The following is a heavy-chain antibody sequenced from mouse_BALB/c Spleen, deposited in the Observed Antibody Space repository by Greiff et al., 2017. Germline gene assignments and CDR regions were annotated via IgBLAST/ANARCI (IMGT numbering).Heavy chain of an antibody. CDR2: ISSGGSYT. D-gene: IGHD2-4*01. Sequence: EVQGVESGGGLVKPGGSLKLSCAASGFTFSSYAMSWVRQSPEKRLEWVAEISSGGSYTYYPDTATGRFTISRDNAKNTLYLEMSSLRSEDTAMYYCARAGDYDDAMDYWGQGTSVTVSS. V-gene: IGHV5-9-4*01. CDR1: GFTFSSYA. J-gene: IGHJ4*01. CDR3: ARAGDYDDAMDY.